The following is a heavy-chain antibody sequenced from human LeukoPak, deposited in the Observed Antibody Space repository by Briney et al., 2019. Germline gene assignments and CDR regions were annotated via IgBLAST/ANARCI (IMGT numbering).Heavy chain of an antibody. J-gene: IGHJ4*02. CDR2: IYTTGTT. Sequence: SETLSLTCTVSGGSIRSYYWGWVRQPAGKGLEWIGRIYTTGTTNYNPSLKSRLTMSVDTSKNQFSLNLRSVIAADTAVYYCARQGYTASYYFLDCWSQGTLVTVSS. CDR1: GGSIRSYY. D-gene: IGHD3-10*01. CDR3: ARQGYTASYYFLDC. V-gene: IGHV4-4*07.